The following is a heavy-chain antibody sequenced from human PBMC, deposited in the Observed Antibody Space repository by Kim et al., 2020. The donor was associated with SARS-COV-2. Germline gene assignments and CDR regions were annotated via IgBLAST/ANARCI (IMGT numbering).Heavy chain of an antibody. V-gene: IGHV3-23*01. Sequence: GGSLRLSCAASGFTFSSYAMSWVRQAPGKGLEWVPVISGSGDNTCYADSVKGRFTISRDNSKNTLYLQMNSLRAEDTAVYYCAKSTFDIVVVPAAPDLDYWGQGTLVTVSS. D-gene: IGHD2-2*01. CDR3: AKSTFDIVVVPAAPDLDY. CDR1: GFTFSSYA. J-gene: IGHJ4*02. CDR2: ISGSGDNT.